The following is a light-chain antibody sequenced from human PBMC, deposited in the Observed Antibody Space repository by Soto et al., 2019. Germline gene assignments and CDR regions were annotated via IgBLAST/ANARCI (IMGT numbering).Light chain of an antibody. CDR3: HHYINWPRT. V-gene: IGKV3-15*01. CDR1: QNVNSN. CDR2: GAA. J-gene: IGKJ1*01. Sequence: EIEMTQSPASLSVSPGERPTLSCRASQNVNSNLAWYHQKPGQAPRFRIFGAATRATGIPARSSGSGSGTEFTHTISRLQSDDFEVYYCHHYINWPRTLGQGTKGDI.